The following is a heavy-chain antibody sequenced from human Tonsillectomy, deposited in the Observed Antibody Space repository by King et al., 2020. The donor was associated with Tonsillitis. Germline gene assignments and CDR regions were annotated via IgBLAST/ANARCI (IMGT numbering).Heavy chain of an antibody. Sequence: QLVQSGGGVVQPGRSLRLSCAASGFTFSSYAMHWVRQAPGKGLEWVAVISYDGSNKYYADSVKGRFTISRDNSKNTLYLQMNSLRAEDTAVYYCARDIGPGRIVGGFDYWGQGPLVTVSS. CDR1: GFTFSSYA. CDR3: ARDIGPGRIVGGFDY. CDR2: ISYDGSNK. D-gene: IGHD2-21*01. V-gene: IGHV3-30*04. J-gene: IGHJ4*02.